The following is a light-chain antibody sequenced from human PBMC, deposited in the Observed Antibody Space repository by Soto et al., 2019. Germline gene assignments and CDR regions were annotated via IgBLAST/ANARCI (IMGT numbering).Light chain of an antibody. CDR1: QSLLSRSNNNNY. Sequence: DIVLTHSPDSLAVSLGERATINCKSSQSLLSRSNNNNYLAWFQKKPGQPPKLLIYWASTRESGVPDRFSGSGSGIDFTLTISSLQAEDVAVYYCQQYYGSPITFGQGTRLEIK. CDR2: WAS. J-gene: IGKJ5*01. CDR3: QQYYGSPIT. V-gene: IGKV4-1*01.